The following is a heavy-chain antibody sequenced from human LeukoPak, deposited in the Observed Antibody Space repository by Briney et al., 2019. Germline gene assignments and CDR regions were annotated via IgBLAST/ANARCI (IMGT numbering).Heavy chain of an antibody. CDR3: AKDGRSGAPFDR. CDR2: ITGGGGST. CDR1: GFTVYNFA. V-gene: IGHV3-23*01. Sequence: GGSLRLSCAASGFTVYNFAMSWVRQAPGKGLEWVSLITGGGGSTDYADSVKGRFTISRDNSKNTLYLQMNSLRVEDTATYYCAKDGRSGAPFDRWGQGTVLTVSS. J-gene: IGHJ4*02. D-gene: IGHD3-3*01.